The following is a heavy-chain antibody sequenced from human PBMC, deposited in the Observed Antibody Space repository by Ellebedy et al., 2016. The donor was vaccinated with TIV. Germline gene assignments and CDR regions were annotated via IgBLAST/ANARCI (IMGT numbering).Heavy chain of an antibody. Sequence: ASVKVSXXASGYTFITHGISWVRQAPGQGLEWTGCISTYNGNTKYAQKFHDRVTMTTDTSTSTAYMELRRLRSDDTAVYYCARDLGITMAPYYFDYWGQGTLVTVSS. D-gene: IGHD6-19*01. J-gene: IGHJ4*02. CDR2: ISTYNGNT. V-gene: IGHV1-18*01. CDR3: ARDLGITMAPYYFDY. CDR1: GYTFITHG.